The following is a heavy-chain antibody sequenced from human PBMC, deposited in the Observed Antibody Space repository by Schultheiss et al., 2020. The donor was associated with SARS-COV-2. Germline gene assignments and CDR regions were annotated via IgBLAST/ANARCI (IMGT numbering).Heavy chain of an antibody. CDR2: INPSGGGT. V-gene: IGHV1-46*01. CDR3: ARDRRVAVAQFDY. D-gene: IGHD2-15*01. CDR1: GYTFTGYY. Sequence: ASVKVSCKASGYTFTGYYMHWVRQAPGQGLEWMGIINPSGGGTRYAQKFQGRVTITADESTSTAYMELRSLRSDDTAVYYCARDRRVAVAQFDYWGQGTLVTVSS. J-gene: IGHJ4*02.